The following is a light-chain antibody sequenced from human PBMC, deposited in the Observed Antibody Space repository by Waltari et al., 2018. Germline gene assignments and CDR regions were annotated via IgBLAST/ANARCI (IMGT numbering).Light chain of an antibody. V-gene: IGKV3-15*01. Sequence: EVVMTQSPATLSVSQGERATLSCRASQSISINMVWYQQRPGQAPRILIYEASMRATDIPARFSGSGSGTEFTLTISSVQSEEAAVYYCQQFNDWPRTFGQGTKVEIK. J-gene: IGKJ1*01. CDR2: EAS. CDR1: QSISIN. CDR3: QQFNDWPRT.